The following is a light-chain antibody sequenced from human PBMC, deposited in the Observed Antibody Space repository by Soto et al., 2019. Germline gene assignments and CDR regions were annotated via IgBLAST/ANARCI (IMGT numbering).Light chain of an antibody. V-gene: IGKV3-20*01. CDR1: QSISSFY. J-gene: IGKJ5*01. CDR2: GAS. CDR3: PQYGSSLPIT. Sequence: EIVLTQSPGTLSLSPGERATLSCRASQSISSFYLAWYQQKPGQAPRLLIYGASSRATGIPDRFSGSGSGTDFTLTITRLEPEDFAVYYCPQYGSSLPITFGQGTRLEIK.